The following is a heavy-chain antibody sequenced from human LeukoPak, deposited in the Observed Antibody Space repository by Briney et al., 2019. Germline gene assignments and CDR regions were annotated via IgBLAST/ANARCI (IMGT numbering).Heavy chain of an antibody. CDR3: ARPTVTTRDGMDV. V-gene: IGHV4-39*01. D-gene: IGHD4-11*01. CDR2: IYYSGST. Sequence: PSETLSLTCTVSGGSISSSSYYWGWIRQPPGGGLEWIGSIYYSGSTYYNPSLKSRVTISVDTSKNQSSLKLSSVTAADTAVYYCARPTVTTRDGMDVWGQGTTVTVSS. J-gene: IGHJ6*02. CDR1: GGSISSSSYY.